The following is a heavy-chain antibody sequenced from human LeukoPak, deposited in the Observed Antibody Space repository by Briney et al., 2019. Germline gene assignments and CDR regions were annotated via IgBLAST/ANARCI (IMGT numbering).Heavy chain of an antibody. CDR1: GFTFSSYG. CDR2: IRYDGSNK. D-gene: IGHD5-24*01. CDR3: ARSMGWLQFSFDY. Sequence: PGGSLRLSCAASGFTFSSYGMHWVRQAPGKGLEWVAFIRYDGSNKYYADSVKGRFTISRDNSKNAPYLQMNSLRAEDTAVYYCARSMGWLQFSFDYWGQGTLVTVSS. J-gene: IGHJ4*02. V-gene: IGHV3-30*02.